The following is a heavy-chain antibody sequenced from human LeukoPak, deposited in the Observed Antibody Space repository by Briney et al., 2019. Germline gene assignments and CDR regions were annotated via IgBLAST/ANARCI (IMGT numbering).Heavy chain of an antibody. CDR1: GGTFSSSA. J-gene: IGHJ4*02. CDR3: ARGPYYYDSSGYFYFDY. CDR2: IIPIFGTA. Sequence: ASVKVSCKASGGTFSSSAISWVRQAPGQGLEWMGGIIPIFGTANYAQKFQGRVTITTDESTSTAYMELSSLRSEDTAVYYCARGPYYYDSSGYFYFDYWGQGTLVTVSS. D-gene: IGHD3-22*01. V-gene: IGHV1-69*05.